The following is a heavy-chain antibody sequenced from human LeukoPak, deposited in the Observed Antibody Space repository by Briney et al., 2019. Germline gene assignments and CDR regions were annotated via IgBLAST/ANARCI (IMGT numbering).Heavy chain of an antibody. D-gene: IGHD2-2*01. CDR1: GFTFGDYA. V-gene: IGHV3-49*04. Sequence: GGSLRLSCTASGFTFGDYAMSWVRQAPGKGLEWVGFIRSKAYGGTTEYAASVKGRFTISRDDSKSIAYLQMNGLKTEDTAVYYCTRGARCSSTSCYADYWGQGTLVTVSS. CDR2: IRSKAYGGTT. CDR3: TRGARCSSTSCYADY. J-gene: IGHJ4*02.